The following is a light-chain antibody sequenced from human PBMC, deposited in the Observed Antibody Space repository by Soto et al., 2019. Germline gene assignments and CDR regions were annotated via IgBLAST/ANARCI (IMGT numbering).Light chain of an antibody. CDR3: QQYNNWWT. V-gene: IGKV3-15*01. Sequence: EILMTQSPATLSVSPGERATLSCRASQSVGSNLAWYQQKPGQAPRLLIYGASTRATGIPARFSGSGSGTEFTLPIGSRQSEDFAVYYCQQYNNWWTFGQGTKVEIK. CDR2: GAS. CDR1: QSVGSN. J-gene: IGKJ1*01.